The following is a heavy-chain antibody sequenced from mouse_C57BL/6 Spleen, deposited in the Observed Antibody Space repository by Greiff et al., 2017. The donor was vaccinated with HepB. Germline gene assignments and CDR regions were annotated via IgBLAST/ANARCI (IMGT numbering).Heavy chain of an antibody. CDR2: INPSSGYT. D-gene: IGHD2-3*01. CDR1: GYTFTSYT. Sequence: QVQLKESGAELARPGASVKMSCKASGYTFTSYTMHWVKQRPGQGLEWIGYINPSSGYTKYNQKFKDKATLTADKSSSTAYMQLSSLTSEDSAVYYCARSDEGWYFDVWGTGTTVTVSS. V-gene: IGHV1-4*01. J-gene: IGHJ1*03. CDR3: ARSDEGWYFDV.